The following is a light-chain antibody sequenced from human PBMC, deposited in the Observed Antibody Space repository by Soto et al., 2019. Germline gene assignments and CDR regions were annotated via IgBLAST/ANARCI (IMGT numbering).Light chain of an antibody. CDR1: SNVVGGYDY. J-gene: IGLJ1*01. Sequence: QSALTQPRSVSGAPGQSVTIFCTGTSNVVGGYDYVSWYQLHPGKAPKLMIYDVRERPSGVPDRVSGSKSGNTASLTISGLQAEDEADYYCCSYAGSYTYVFGTGTKVTVL. CDR3: CSYAGSYTYV. V-gene: IGLV2-11*01. CDR2: DVR.